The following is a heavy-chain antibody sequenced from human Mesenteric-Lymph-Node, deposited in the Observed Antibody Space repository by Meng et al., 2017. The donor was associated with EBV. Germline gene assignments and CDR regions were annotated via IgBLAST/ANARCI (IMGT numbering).Heavy chain of an antibody. J-gene: IGHJ4*02. V-gene: IGHV3-30*18. CDR1: GYIFRSYG. Sequence: QVQLVESGGGVVQPGRSLRLSCAASGYIFRSYGMHWVRQAPGKGLEWVAHISYDDNDKYYADSVKGRFTISRDISKNTLFLQMNSLRPEDTALYYCVKDPVGVGVTYYFDYWGQGTLVTVSS. D-gene: IGHD1-26*01. CDR2: ISYDDNDK. CDR3: VKDPVGVGVTYYFDY.